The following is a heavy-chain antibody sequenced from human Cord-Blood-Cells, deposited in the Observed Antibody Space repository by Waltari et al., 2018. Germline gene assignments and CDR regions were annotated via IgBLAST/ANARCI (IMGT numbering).Heavy chain of an antibody. CDR2: INHSGST. CDR1: GGSFSGYY. CDR3: ARQRSDFWSGYFPYYFDY. Sequence: QVQLQQWGAGLLKPSETLSLTCAVYGGSFSGYYWGWIRQPPGKGLEWIGEINHSGSTNYNPSLKSRVTISVDTSKNQFSLKLSSVTAADTAVYYCARQRSDFWSGYFPYYFDYWGQGTLVTVSS. V-gene: IGHV4-34*01. J-gene: IGHJ4*02. D-gene: IGHD3-3*01.